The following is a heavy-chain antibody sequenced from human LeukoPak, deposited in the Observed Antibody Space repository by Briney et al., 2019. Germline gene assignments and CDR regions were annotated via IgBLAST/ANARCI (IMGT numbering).Heavy chain of an antibody. V-gene: IGHV3-21*01. CDR3: GTAPTFFDY. CDR2: ISSGSTYI. Sequence: GGSLRLSCAAAGPTFSTNSMNWVRQAPGKGLEWVSSISSGSTYIYYADSVKGRFTISRDNAKNSLYLQMNSLRAEDTAVYYCGTAPTFFDYWGQGTLVTVSS. CDR1: GPTFSTNS. J-gene: IGHJ4*02.